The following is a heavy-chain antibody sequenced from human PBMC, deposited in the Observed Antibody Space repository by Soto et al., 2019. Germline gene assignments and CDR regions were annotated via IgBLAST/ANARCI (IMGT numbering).Heavy chain of an antibody. Sequence: SQTLSLTCAISGDSVSGNSAAWNWIRQSPSRGLEWLGRTYYMSKWYHDYAVSVKSRLTINPDTSMNQFSLQLNSVTPEDTAVYYFVRWIHTGRRHFGSCGQGTLVT. J-gene: IGHJ4*02. CDR3: VRWIHTGRRHFGS. CDR1: GDSVSGNSAA. V-gene: IGHV6-1*01. CDR2: TYYMSKWYH. D-gene: IGHD2-8*02.